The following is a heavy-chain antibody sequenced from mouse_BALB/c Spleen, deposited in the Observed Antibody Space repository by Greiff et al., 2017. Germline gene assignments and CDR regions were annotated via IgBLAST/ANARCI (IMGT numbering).Heavy chain of an antibody. D-gene: IGHD2-4*01. Sequence: DVKLVESGGGLVQPGGSLKLSCAASGFTFSSYTMSWVRQTPEKRLEWVAYISNGGGSTYYPDTVKGRFTISRDNAKNTLYLQMSSLKSEDTAMYYCARHGGYYDYTAWFAYWGQGTLVTVSA. J-gene: IGHJ3*01. CDR2: ISNGGGST. V-gene: IGHV5-12-2*01. CDR1: GFTFSSYT. CDR3: ARHGGYYDYTAWFAY.